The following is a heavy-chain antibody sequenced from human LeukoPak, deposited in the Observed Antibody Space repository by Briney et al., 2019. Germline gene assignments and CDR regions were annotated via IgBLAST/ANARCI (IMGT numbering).Heavy chain of an antibody. D-gene: IGHD4-17*01. CDR1: GFAFNTYA. CDR3: AKGPGDSTY. Sequence: SGGSLRLSCAASGFAFNTYAMHWVRQAPGQGLEWVALIWHDGSHKFYSNSVRGQFTISRDNSKNTVSLQMNNLRPEDTAVYYCAKGPGDSTYWGQGTLVTVSS. V-gene: IGHV3-33*06. CDR2: IWHDGSHK. J-gene: IGHJ4*02.